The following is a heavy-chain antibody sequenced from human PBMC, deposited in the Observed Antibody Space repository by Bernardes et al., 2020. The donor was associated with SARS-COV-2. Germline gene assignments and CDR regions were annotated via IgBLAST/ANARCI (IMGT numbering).Heavy chain of an antibody. V-gene: IGHV1-2*02. J-gene: IGHJ5*01. CDR2: INPNSGGT. Sequence: ASVKVSCKASGYTFTGYYMHWVRQAPGQGLEWMGWINPNSGGTNYAQKFQGRVTMTRDTSISTAYMELSRLRSDDTAVYYCARERSSSWYSWSDCGGQGTLVAVAA. CDR3: ARERSSSWYSWSDC. D-gene: IGHD6-13*01. CDR1: GYTFTGYY.